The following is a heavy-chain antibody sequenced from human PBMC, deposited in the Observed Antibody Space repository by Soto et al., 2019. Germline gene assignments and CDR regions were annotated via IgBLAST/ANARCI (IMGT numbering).Heavy chain of an antibody. CDR3: TRAGNYRFDY. CDR2: INSDGTTI. CDR1: EFAVSGSW. J-gene: IGHJ4*02. D-gene: IGHD1-7*01. Sequence: LSCPACEFAVSGSWMHWVRQAQGKGPGWVSRINSDGTTINSADSVKGRFTISRDNAKNTLYLQMDSLRAEDTAVYYCTRAGNYRFDYWGQGTLVTVSS. V-gene: IGHV3-74*01.